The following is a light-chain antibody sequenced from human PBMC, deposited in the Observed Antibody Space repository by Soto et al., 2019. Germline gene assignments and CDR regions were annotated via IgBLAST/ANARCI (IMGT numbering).Light chain of an antibody. CDR3: CSYAGSSTFPYV. Sequence: QSVLTQPASVSGSPGQSITISCTGTSSDVGSYNLVSWYQQHPGKAPKLMIYEVSKRPSGVSNRFSGSKSGSTASLTISGLQAEDEADYYCCSYAGSSTFPYVFGTGTKLTVL. CDR1: SSDVGSYNL. CDR2: EVS. J-gene: IGLJ1*01. V-gene: IGLV2-23*02.